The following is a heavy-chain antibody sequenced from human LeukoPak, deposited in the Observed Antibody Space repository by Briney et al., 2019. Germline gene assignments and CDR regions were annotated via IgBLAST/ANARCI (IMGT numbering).Heavy chain of an antibody. D-gene: IGHD2-2*01. Sequence: PGRSLRLSCAASGFTFSSYGMHWVRQAPGKGLEWVAVIWYDGSNKYYADSVKGRFTISRDNSKNTLYLQMNSLRAEDTAVYYCAREGRIVVVPGRYYYYGMDVWGKGTTVTVSS. CDR2: IWYDGSNK. J-gene: IGHJ6*04. CDR3: AREGRIVVVPGRYYYYGMDV. V-gene: IGHV3-33*01. CDR1: GFTFSSYG.